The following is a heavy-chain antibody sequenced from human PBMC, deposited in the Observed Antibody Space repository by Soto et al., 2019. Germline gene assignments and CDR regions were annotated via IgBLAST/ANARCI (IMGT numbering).Heavy chain of an antibody. Sequence: PSETLSLTCTVSGGSISSNYWSWIRQPPGKGLEWIGYIYYSGSTNYNPSLKSRVTLSVETSKNQFSLKLTSVTAADTAVYYCARGGKNYYYIMDVWAKGTTVTVSS. J-gene: IGHJ6*03. V-gene: IGHV4-59*01. D-gene: IGHD3-16*01. CDR2: IYYSGST. CDR1: GGSISSNY. CDR3: ARGGKNYYYIMDV.